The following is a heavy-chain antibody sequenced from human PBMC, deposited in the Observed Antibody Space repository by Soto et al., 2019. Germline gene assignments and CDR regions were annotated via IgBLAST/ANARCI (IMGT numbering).Heavy chain of an antibody. V-gene: IGHV3-53*01. J-gene: IGHJ5*02. CDR2: HYSGGST. D-gene: IGHD1-26*01. Sequence: GGSLRLSCAISGFSVSSNYLSWVRQAPGKGLEWVSVHYSGGSTYYADSVQGRFTISRDKSNNTLYLQMRRVRAEDTAVYFCARHRHPRGTVGATSPLDPWGQGTQVTSPQ. CDR1: GFSVSSNY. CDR3: ARHRHPRGTVGATSPLDP.